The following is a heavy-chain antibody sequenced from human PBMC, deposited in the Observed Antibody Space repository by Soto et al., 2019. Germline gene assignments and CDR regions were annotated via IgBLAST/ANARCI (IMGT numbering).Heavy chain of an antibody. Sequence: SETLSLTCTVSGDSISSADYYWSWIRQTPGKGLEWIGHIFYSGTTYCNPSLKSRLTISVDTSKNHFSLRLTSVTAADTAVYYCARDLWVEPELYYYGMDVWGQGTTVTSP. CDR1: GDSISSADYY. D-gene: IGHD1-1*01. V-gene: IGHV4-30-4*01. J-gene: IGHJ6*02. CDR3: ARDLWVEPELYYYGMDV. CDR2: IFYSGTT.